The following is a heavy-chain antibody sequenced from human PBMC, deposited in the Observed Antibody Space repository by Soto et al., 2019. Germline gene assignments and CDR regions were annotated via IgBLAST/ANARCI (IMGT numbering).Heavy chain of an antibody. D-gene: IGHD5-12*01. Sequence: EVQVVESGGGLVKPGGSLRLSCADSGFTFNSYSMNWVRQAPGKGLEWVSSIASSSSPIFYADSVKGRFTISRDNAKTSLYLQMNSLRAEDTAVYYCVVGGSGYTKNELLQIWGQGTMVTVSS. CDR2: IASSSSPI. CDR3: VVGGSGYTKNELLQI. CDR1: GFTFNSYS. V-gene: IGHV3-21*01. J-gene: IGHJ3*02.